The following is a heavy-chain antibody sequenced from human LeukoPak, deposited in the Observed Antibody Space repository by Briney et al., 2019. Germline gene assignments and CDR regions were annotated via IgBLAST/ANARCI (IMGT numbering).Heavy chain of an antibody. D-gene: IGHD3-22*01. Sequence: SVKASCKASGGTFSSYAISWVRQAPGQGLEWMGGIIPIFGTANYAQKFQGRVTITTDESTSTAYMELSSLRSEDTAVYYCARGKDYYDSSGYFEYFQHWGQGTLVTVSS. CDR3: ARGKDYYDSSGYFEYFQH. CDR2: IIPIFGTA. V-gene: IGHV1-69*05. CDR1: GGTFSSYA. J-gene: IGHJ1*01.